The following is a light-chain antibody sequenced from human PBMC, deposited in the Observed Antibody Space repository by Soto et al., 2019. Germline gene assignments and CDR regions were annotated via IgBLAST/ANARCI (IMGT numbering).Light chain of an antibody. CDR2: GAS. CDR1: QGIRND. V-gene: IGKV1-6*01. Sequence: AIQMTQSPSSLSASVGDRVTITCRASQGIRNDLGWYQQKPGKAPKLLIYGASSLQSGVPSRFSGSGSGTDFTLTISSLQPEDFATYYCLKDYNYPRTFGQGTKVDIK. J-gene: IGKJ1*01. CDR3: LKDYNYPRT.